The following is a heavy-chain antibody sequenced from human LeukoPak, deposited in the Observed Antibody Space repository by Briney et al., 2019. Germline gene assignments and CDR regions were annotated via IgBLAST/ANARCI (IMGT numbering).Heavy chain of an antibody. CDR1: GFTFSRYG. Sequence: GGSLRLSCAASGFTFSRYGMHWVRQAPGKGLEWVAVIWYDGSNKLYADSVKGRFTFSRDNSKNTVYLQMNSLRAEDTAVYYCARGRGWGSPNWYFDLWGRGTLVTVSS. J-gene: IGHJ2*01. CDR3: ARGRGWGSPNWYFDL. V-gene: IGHV3-33*08. D-gene: IGHD3-10*01. CDR2: IWYDGSNK.